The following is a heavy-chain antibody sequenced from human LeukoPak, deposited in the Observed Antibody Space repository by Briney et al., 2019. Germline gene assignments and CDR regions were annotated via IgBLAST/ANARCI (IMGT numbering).Heavy chain of an antibody. D-gene: IGHD6-13*01. J-gene: IGHJ6*02. CDR1: GGSISSSSYY. V-gene: IGHV4-30-4*08. CDR2: IYYSGST. CDR3: ARDSSWYVAHYYGMDV. Sequence: PSETLSLTCTVSGGSISSSSYYWGWMRQPPGKGLEWIGYIYYSGSTYYNPSLKSRVTISVDTSKNQFSLKLSSVTAADTAVYYCARDSSWYVAHYYGMDVWGQGTTVTVSS.